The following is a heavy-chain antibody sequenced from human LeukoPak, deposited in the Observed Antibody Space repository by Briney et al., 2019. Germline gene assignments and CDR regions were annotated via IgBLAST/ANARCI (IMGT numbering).Heavy chain of an antibody. CDR2: INGDGRDT. V-gene: IGHV3-7*01. Sequence: GGTLRLSCAASDFAFSSYWVNWVRQAPGKGLEWVANINGDGRDTYYVGSVRSRFTISRDNADNSLYLQMHNLRGDDTAVYYCARGVNSAIDWWGQGTLVTVSS. CDR1: DFAFSSYW. J-gene: IGHJ4*02. D-gene: IGHD3-10*01. CDR3: ARGVNSAIDW.